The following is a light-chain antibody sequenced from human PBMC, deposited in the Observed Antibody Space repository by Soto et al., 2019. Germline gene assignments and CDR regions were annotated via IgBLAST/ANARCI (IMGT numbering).Light chain of an antibody. Sequence: EVVMTQSPVTLSLSPGERATLSCRASQSVGSNLAWYQQKPGQAPRLLIYVASTRATGIPARFSGSGSGTEFTLTISSLQSEDSAVYYCQQYNNWPRTFGQGTRWIS. CDR3: QQYNNWPRT. CDR1: QSVGSN. J-gene: IGKJ1*01. V-gene: IGKV3-15*01. CDR2: VAS.